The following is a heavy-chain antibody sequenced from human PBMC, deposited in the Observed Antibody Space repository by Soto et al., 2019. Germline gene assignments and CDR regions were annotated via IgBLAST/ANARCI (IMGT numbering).Heavy chain of an antibody. D-gene: IGHD5-18*01. V-gene: IGHV3-30*03. CDR1: GFTFSSYG. CDR2: MSNDGSNK. CDR3: AAGYSFGDY. Sequence: QVQVVESGGGVVQPGRSLRLSCTASGFTFSSYGMQWVRQAPGKGLEWVAVMSNDGSNKHYGDPVKGRFTISRDNSKNTLYLQMNSLRAEDTAVYYCAAGYSFGDYWGQGALVTVSS. J-gene: IGHJ4*02.